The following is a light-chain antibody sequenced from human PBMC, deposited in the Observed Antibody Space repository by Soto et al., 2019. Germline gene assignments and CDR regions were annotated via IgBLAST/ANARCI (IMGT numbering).Light chain of an antibody. V-gene: IGLV1-44*01. CDR1: SSNIGSNT. Sequence: QSLLTHPPSSSGTPGQRVTISCSGSSSNIGSNTVNWYQQLPGTAPKLLIHANNQRPSGVPDRFSGSKSGTSASLAISWLQSEEADYYCAAWDDSLNGYVFGTGTKVTVL. J-gene: IGLJ1*01. CDR2: ANN. CDR3: AAWDDSLNGYV.